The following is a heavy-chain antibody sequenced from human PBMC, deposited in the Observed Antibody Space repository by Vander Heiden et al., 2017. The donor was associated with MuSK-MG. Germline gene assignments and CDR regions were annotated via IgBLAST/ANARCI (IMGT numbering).Heavy chain of an antibody. V-gene: IGHV3-30*18. CDR3: AKEFAWGLTTEEYFDD. CDR2: ISYDGRTK. Sequence: QVQLVESGGGVVQPGRSLRLSCEASGRTFSSFGRPWVRQAPGKGLEWVAVISYDGRTKSSADAVKGRVTISRDNSKNTRVLEGNSIGADAQALYYCAKEFAWGLTTEEYFDDWSQGT. CDR1: GRTFSSFG. J-gene: IGHJ4*02. D-gene: IGHD3-3*01.